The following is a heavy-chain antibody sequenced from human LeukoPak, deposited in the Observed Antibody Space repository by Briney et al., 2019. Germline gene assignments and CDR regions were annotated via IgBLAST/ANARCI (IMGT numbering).Heavy chain of an antibody. D-gene: IGHD5-24*01. CDR2: ISGGGNT. V-gene: IGHV3-66*01. Sequence: TGGSLRLSCVASGFTGGSNYMSWVRQAPGKGLEWVSIISGGGNTYYADSVKDRFTISRDNSKTTLYLQMKSLRAEDTAVYYCGSRDKGYYYGLDVWGQGTTVTVSS. CDR3: GSRDKGYYYGLDV. CDR1: GFTGGSNY. J-gene: IGHJ6*02.